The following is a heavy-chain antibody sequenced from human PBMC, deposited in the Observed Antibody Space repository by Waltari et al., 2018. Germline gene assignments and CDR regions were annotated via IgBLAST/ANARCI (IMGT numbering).Heavy chain of an antibody. D-gene: IGHD3-9*01. CDR1: AFPFSSHS. V-gene: IGHV3-21*01. J-gene: IGHJ4*02. CDR3: ARAITISSGGTDY. CDR2: ISSSSSYI. Sequence: EVQLVESGGGLVKPGGSLRLSCAAPAFPFSSHSRNWVRQAPGKGLEWVSSISSSSSYIYYADSVKGRFTISRDNAKNSLYLQMNSLRAEDTAVYYCARAITISSGGTDYWGQGTLVTVSS.